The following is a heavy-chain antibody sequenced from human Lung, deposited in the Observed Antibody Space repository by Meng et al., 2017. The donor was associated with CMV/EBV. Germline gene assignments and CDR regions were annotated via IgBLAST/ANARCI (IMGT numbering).Heavy chain of an antibody. CDR3: ARVGYDILTGYSYYFDY. CDR2: IYYSGST. D-gene: IGHD3-9*01. J-gene: IGHJ4*02. V-gene: IGHV4-59*01. Sequence: SRGSISSYYWSWIRPPPGKGLEWIGYIYYSGSTNYNPSLKSRVTISVDTSKNQFSLKLSSVTAADTAVYYCARVGYDILTGYSYYFDYWGQGTLVTVSS. CDR1: RGSISSYY.